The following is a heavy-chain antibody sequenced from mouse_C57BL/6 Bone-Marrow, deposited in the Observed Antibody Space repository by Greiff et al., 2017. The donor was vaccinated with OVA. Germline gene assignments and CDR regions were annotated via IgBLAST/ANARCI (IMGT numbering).Heavy chain of an antibody. Sequence: VQLQQPGAELVKPGASVKMSCTASGYTFTSYWITWVKQRPGQGLEWIGDIYPGSGSTNYNEKFKSKATLTVDTSSSTAYMQLSRQTSEDSAVYYCARWGFNDYDVWFAYWGQGTLVTVSA. D-gene: IGHD2-4*01. V-gene: IGHV1-55*01. CDR1: GYTFTSYW. CDR3: ARWGFNDYDVWFAY. J-gene: IGHJ3*01. CDR2: IYPGSGST.